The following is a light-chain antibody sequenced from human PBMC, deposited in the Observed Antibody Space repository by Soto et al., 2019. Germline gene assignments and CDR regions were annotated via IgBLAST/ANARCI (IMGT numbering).Light chain of an antibody. J-gene: IGKJ5*01. V-gene: IGKV3-15*01. CDR1: QTVSSK. CDR2: GAS. CDR3: QQYGSSAPNT. Sequence: EIVMTQSPATLSVSPGERATLSCRASQTVSSKLAWYQQKGGQAPRLLIYGASTRATGVPARFSGSGSGTEFTLTISSLQSEDFALYFCQQYGSSAPNTFGQGTRLEIK.